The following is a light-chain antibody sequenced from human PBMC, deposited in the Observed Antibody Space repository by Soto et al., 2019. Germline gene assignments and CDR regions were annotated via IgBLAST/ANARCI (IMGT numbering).Light chain of an antibody. Sequence: AIRMTQSPSSLSASTGDRVTITCRASQGISSYLAWYQQKPGKAPNLLIYAASTLQSGVPSRFNGSGSGTDVTLTSTCLHSEDFATYYCQQYYSYPRTFGQGTKVEIK. J-gene: IGKJ1*01. CDR2: AAS. CDR1: QGISSY. CDR3: QQYYSYPRT. V-gene: IGKV1-8*01.